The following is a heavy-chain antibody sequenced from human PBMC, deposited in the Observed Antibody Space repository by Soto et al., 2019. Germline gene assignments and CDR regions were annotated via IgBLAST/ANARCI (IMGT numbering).Heavy chain of an antibody. CDR1: GGSISSSNW. CDR2: IYHSGST. J-gene: IGHJ4*02. V-gene: IGHV4-4*02. CDR3: ARVGGCSGGSCYSGEDY. D-gene: IGHD2-15*01. Sequence: SETLSLTCAVSGGSISSSNWWSWVRQPPGKGLEWIGEIYHSGSTNYNPSLKSRVTISVDKSKNQFSLKLSSVTAADTAVYYCARVGGCSGGSCYSGEDYWGQGTLVTVSS.